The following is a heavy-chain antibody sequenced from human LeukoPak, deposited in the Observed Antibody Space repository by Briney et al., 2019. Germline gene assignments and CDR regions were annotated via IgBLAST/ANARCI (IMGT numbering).Heavy chain of an antibody. CDR1: GGSISTYY. Sequence: SETLSLTCTVSGGSISTYYWSWIRQLPGKGLEWVGYIYTSGSTNYNPSLKSRVTISVDTSKNQFSLKLSSVTAADTAVYYCARLSLGYCSSTSCPMNYHYGMDVWGQGTTVTVSS. D-gene: IGHD2-2*01. CDR3: ARLSLGYCSSTSCPMNYHYGMDV. CDR2: IYTSGST. J-gene: IGHJ6*02. V-gene: IGHV4-4*09.